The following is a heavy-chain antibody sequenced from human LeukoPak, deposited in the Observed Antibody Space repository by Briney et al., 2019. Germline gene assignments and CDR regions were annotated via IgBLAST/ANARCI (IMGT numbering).Heavy chain of an antibody. CDR1: GFTFSSYG. V-gene: IGHV3-30*02. CDR2: MPYDGSNE. D-gene: IGHD6-13*01. Sequence: GGSLRLSCAASGFTFSSYGMHWVRQAPGKGLEWVAYMPYDGSNEYYADSVKGRFTISRDNSKNTLYVQMNSLRAEDTAMYYCARDSLGRAATGIAMDYWGQGTLVTVSS. J-gene: IGHJ4*02. CDR3: ARDSLGRAATGIAMDY.